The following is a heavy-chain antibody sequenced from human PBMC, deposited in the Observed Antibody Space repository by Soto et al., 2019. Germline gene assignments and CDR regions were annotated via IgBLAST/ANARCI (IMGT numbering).Heavy chain of an antibody. CDR1: GYSFTSYW. Sequence: CESLKISCKGSGYSFTSYWIGWVRQMPGKGLEWMGIIYPGDSDTRYSPSFQGQVTISADKSISTAYLQWSSLKASDTAMYYCARRGTVVTPTTYYYYGMDVWGQGTTVTVSS. J-gene: IGHJ6*02. CDR3: ARRGTVVTPTTYYYYGMDV. D-gene: IGHD2-21*02. V-gene: IGHV5-51*01. CDR2: IYPGDSDT.